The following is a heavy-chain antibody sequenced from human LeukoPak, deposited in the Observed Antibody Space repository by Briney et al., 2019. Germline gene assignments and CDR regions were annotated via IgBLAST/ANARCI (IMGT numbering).Heavy chain of an antibody. V-gene: IGHV1-69*05. CDR3: AREVVVAATRVYYFDY. CDR2: IIPIFGTA. J-gene: IGHJ4*02. Sequence: SVKVSCKASGGTFGSYAISWVRQAPGQGLEWMGGIIPIFGTANYAQKFQGRVTITTDESTSTAYMELSSLRSEDTAVYYCAREVVVAATRVYYFDYWGQGTLVTVSS. D-gene: IGHD2-15*01. CDR1: GGTFGSYA.